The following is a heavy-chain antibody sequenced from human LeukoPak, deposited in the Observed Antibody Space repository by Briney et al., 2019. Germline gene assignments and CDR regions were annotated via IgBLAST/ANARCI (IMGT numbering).Heavy chain of an antibody. CDR3: ARVDGSPDY. CDR2: ISAYNGNT. D-gene: IGHD2-15*01. V-gene: IGHV1-18*01. CDR1: GYTFTSYG. Sequence: ASVKVSCKASGYTFTSYGIGWVRQAPGQGLEWMGWISAYNGNTNYAQKLQGRVTITRDTSTSTAYMELSSLRSEDTAVYYCARVDGSPDYWGQGTLVTVSS. J-gene: IGHJ4*02.